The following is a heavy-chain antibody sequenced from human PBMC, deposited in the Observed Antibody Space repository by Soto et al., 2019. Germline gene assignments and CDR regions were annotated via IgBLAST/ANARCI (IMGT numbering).Heavy chain of an antibody. D-gene: IGHD2-2*01. CDR2: INHSGST. CDR3: ARGNTVDIQADIVVVPAASSDYGMDV. Sequence: PSETLSLTCAVNGGSFSGYYWSWIRQPPGKGLEWIGEINHSGSTNYNPSLKSRVTISVDTSKNQFSLKLSSVTAADTAVYYCARGNTVDIQADIVVVPAASSDYGMDVWGQGTTVTVSS. CDR1: GGSFSGYY. V-gene: IGHV4-34*01. J-gene: IGHJ6*02.